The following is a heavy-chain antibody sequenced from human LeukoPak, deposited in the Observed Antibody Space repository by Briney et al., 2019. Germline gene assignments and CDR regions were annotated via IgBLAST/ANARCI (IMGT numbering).Heavy chain of an antibody. CDR2: ISAYNGNT. CDR1: GYTFTSYG. D-gene: IGHD2-2*01. J-gene: IGHJ4*02. CDR3: ARVYPYCSSTSCYEAFDY. Sequence: ASVKVSCKASGYTFTSYGISWVRQAPGQGLEWMGWISAYNGNTNYAQKLQGRVTMTTDTSTSTAYMELRSLRSEDTAVYYCARVYPYCSSTSCYEAFDYWGQGTLVTVSS. V-gene: IGHV1-18*04.